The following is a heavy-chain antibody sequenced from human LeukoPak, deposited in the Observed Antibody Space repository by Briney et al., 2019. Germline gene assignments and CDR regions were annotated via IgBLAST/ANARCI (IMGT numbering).Heavy chain of an antibody. V-gene: IGHV4-59*01. D-gene: IGHD2-15*01. Sequence: PSETLSLTCTVSGGSISNYYWSWIRQPPGKGLEWMGYIYYSGSTNYSPSLKSRVTISADTSKNQISLKLSSVTAADTAVYYCARVGYGGGTWDDFDYWGQGTLVTVSS. CDR1: GGSISNYY. J-gene: IGHJ4*02. CDR2: IYYSGST. CDR3: ARVGYGGGTWDDFDY.